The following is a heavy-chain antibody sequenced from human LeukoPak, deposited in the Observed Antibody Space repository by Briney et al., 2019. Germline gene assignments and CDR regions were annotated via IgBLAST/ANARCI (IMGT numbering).Heavy chain of an antibody. CDR1: GYTLTELS. J-gene: IGHJ4*02. V-gene: IGHV1-24*01. CDR2: FDPEDGET. Sequence: ASVKVSCKVSGYTLTELSMHWVRQAPGKGLEWMGGFDPEDGETIYAQKFQGRVTMTEDTSTDTAYMELSSLRSEDTAVYYCATIKQYYDILTGLDYWGQGTLVTVSS. CDR3: ATIKQYYDILTGLDY. D-gene: IGHD3-9*01.